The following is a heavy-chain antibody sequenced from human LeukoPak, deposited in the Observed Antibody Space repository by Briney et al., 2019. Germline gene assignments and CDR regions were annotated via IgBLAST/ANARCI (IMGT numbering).Heavy chain of an antibody. CDR2: IYYSGST. Sequence: SETLSLTCTVFGGSLRSGGFYWNWIRQLPGKGLDWMGYIYYSGSTHYNPSLKSRLTISVDASKNQFSLKLRSVTAADTAVYYCARPYYYDSRIDPWGQGILVTVSS. V-gene: IGHV4-30-4*08. CDR1: GGSLRSGGFY. CDR3: ARPYYYDSRIDP. D-gene: IGHD3-22*01. J-gene: IGHJ5*02.